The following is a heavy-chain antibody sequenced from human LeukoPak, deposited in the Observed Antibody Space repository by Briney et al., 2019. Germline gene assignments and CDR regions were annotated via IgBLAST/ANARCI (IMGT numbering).Heavy chain of an antibody. CDR1: GGSISSYY. CDR2: IYYSGST. D-gene: IGHD3-9*01. V-gene: IGHV4-59*08. Sequence: PSETLSLTCTVSGGSISSYYWSWIRQPPGKGLEWIGCIYYSGSTNYNPSLKSRVTISVDTSKNQFSLKLRSVTADHTAVYYCARLRYFDKVAFDIWGQGTMVTVSS. J-gene: IGHJ3*02. CDR3: ARLRYFDKVAFDI.